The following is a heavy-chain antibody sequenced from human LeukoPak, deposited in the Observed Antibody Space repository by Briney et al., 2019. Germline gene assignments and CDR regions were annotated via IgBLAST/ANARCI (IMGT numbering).Heavy chain of an antibody. Sequence: GGSLRLSFAASGFTFDDYAMHWVRQAPGKGLEWVSGISWNSGSIGYADSVKGRFTISRDNAKNSLYLQMNSLRAEDTALYYCAKRLSVTTLGGFDYWGQGTLVTVSS. CDR3: AKRLSVTTLGGFDY. CDR2: ISWNSGSI. J-gene: IGHJ4*02. CDR1: GFTFDDYA. V-gene: IGHV3-9*01. D-gene: IGHD4-17*01.